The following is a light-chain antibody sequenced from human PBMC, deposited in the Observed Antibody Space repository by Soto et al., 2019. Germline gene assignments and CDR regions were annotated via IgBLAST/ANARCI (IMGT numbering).Light chain of an antibody. J-gene: IGKJ5*01. V-gene: IGKV3-15*01. CDR2: GAS. CDR1: QSVSSN. CDR3: QQSYSTPT. Sequence: RDMTQSPATLSVSPGERATLSCRASQSVSSNLAWYQQKPGEAPRLLIYGASTRATGIPARLSGSGSGTDFTLTIRSLQPEDFATYHCQQSYSTPTFGQGTRLEIK.